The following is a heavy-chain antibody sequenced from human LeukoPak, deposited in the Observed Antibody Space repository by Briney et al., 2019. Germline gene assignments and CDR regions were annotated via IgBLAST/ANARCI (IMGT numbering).Heavy chain of an antibody. Sequence: GGSLRLSCAASGFSLNNYAMNWVRQAPGKGLEWVSIIIGSSGSTFYADSVKGRFTISRDNSKNTLYLQLNSLRLEDTAVYYCAKGGYDYIEVAYFDYWGQGTLVTVSS. D-gene: IGHD5-12*01. CDR1: GFSLNNYA. CDR3: AKGGYDYIEVAYFDY. V-gene: IGHV3-23*01. CDR2: IIGSSGST. J-gene: IGHJ4*02.